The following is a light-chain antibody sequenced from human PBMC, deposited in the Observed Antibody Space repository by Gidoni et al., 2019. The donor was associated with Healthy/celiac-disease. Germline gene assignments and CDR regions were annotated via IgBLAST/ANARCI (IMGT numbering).Light chain of an antibody. V-gene: IGKV3-15*01. CDR2: GAS. CDR1: QSVSSN. Sequence: EIVMTQSPATLSVSPGGRATLSCRASQSVSSNLAWYQQKPGQAPRLLIYGASTRATGIPARFSGSGSGTEFTLTFSSLQSEDFAVYYCQQYNNWLFTFGPGTKVDIK. J-gene: IGKJ3*01. CDR3: QQYNNWLFT.